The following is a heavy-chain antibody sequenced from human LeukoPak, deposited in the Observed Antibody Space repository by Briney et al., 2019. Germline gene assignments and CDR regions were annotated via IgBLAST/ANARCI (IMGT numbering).Heavy chain of an antibody. Sequence: SETLSLTCAVYGGSFSGYYWSWIRQPPGKGLEWIGIIYYSGSTYYNPSLQSRVTISLDTSKNHFSLRLSSVTAADTAVYYCARHIYGSGSYYNVWGQGTLVTVSS. CDR2: IYYSGST. CDR3: ARHIYGSGSYYNV. J-gene: IGHJ4*02. V-gene: IGHV4-34*01. CDR1: GGSFSGYY. D-gene: IGHD3-10*01.